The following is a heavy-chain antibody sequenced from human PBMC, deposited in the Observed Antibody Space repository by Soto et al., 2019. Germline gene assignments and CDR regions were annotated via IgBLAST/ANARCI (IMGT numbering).Heavy chain of an antibody. CDR1: GFTFSSYS. CDR2: ISSSSSTI. D-gene: IGHD6-13*01. V-gene: IGHV3-48*02. Sequence: XVSLRLSCAASGFTFSSYSMNWVRQAPGKGLEWVSYISSSSSTIYYADSVKGRFTISRDNAKNSLYLQMNSLRDEDTAVYYCARIGSSSSWYYFDYWGQRTLVTVSS. J-gene: IGHJ4*02. CDR3: ARIGSSSSWYYFDY.